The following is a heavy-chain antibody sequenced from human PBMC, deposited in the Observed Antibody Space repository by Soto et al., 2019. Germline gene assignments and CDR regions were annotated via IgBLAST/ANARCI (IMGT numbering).Heavy chain of an antibody. J-gene: IGHJ6*03. D-gene: IGHD6-25*01. V-gene: IGHV3-74*01. CDR1: GFTFSSYW. CDR3: ARAPPGRIAARYYYYYYMDV. CDR2: INSDGSST. Sequence: HPGGSLRLSCAASGFTFSSYWMHWVRQAPGKGLVWVSRINSDGSSTSYADSVKGRFTISRDNAKNTLYLQMNSLRAEDTAVYYCARAPPGRIAARYYYYYYMDVWGKGTTVTVSS.